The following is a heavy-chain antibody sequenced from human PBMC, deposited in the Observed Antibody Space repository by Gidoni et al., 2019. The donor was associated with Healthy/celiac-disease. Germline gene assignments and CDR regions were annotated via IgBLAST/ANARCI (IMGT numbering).Heavy chain of an antibody. D-gene: IGHD5-12*01. V-gene: IGHV3-53*02. J-gene: IGHJ6*03. Sequence: EVQLVETGGGLIQPGGSLRLSCAASGFTVSSNYMSWVRQAPGKGLEWVSVIYSGGSTYYADSVKGRFTISKDNSKNTLYLQMNSLRAEDTAVYYCARMATWAYYYYYMDVWGKGTTVTVSS. CDR2: IYSGGST. CDR3: ARMATWAYYYYYMDV. CDR1: GFTVSSNY.